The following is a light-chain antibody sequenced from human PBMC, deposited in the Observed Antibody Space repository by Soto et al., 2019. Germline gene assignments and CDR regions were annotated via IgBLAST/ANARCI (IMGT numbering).Light chain of an antibody. Sequence: DIQMTQSPSSVSASGGDRVTITCRASQSIGNWLAWYQQKPGKAPKLLIYAASTLRGGVPSTFSGSVSGTDFTLTISSLQPDDFATYQRQQATSFTLTFGHAKRLEFK. CDR1: QSIGNW. CDR3: QQATSFTLT. V-gene: IGKV1-12*01. J-gene: IGKJ5*01. CDR2: AAS.